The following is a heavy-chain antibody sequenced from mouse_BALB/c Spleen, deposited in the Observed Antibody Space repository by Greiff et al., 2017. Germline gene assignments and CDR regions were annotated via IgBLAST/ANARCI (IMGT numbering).Heavy chain of an antibody. CDR1: GYSITSDYA. CDR3: ARGGYYGNYGAMDY. D-gene: IGHD2-1*01. V-gene: IGHV3-2*02. Sequence: ESGPGLVKPSQSLSLTCTVTGYSITSDYAWNWIRQFPGNKLEWMGYISYSGSTSYNPSLKSRISITRDTSKNQFFLQLNSVTTEDTATYYCARGGYYGNYGAMDYWGQGTSVTVSA. J-gene: IGHJ4*01. CDR2: ISYSGST.